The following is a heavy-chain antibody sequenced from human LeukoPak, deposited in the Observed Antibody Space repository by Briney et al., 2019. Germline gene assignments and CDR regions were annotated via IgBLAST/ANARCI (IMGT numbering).Heavy chain of an antibody. D-gene: IGHD1-26*01. CDR3: AREAPGSSRDAFDI. Sequence: ASMKVSCKASGYTFTGYYMHWVRQAPGQGLEWMGRINPNSGGTNYAQKFQGRVTMTRDTSISTAYMELSRLRSDDTAVYYCAREAPGSSRDAFDIWGQGTMVTVSS. CDR2: INPNSGGT. V-gene: IGHV1-2*06. J-gene: IGHJ3*02. CDR1: GYTFTGYY.